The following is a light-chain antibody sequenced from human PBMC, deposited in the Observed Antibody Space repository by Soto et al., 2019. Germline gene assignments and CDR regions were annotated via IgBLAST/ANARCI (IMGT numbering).Light chain of an antibody. V-gene: IGLV2-14*01. CDR3: SSYTSSSTYV. CDR1: SSDVGGYNY. J-gene: IGLJ1*01. Sequence: QSVLTQPASVSGSPGQSITISCTGTSSDVGGYNYVSWYQQHPGKAPKLMIYEVSNRPSGVSNRFSDSKSGNTASLTISGRQAEDEADYYCSSYTSSSTYVFGTGTKLTVL. CDR2: EVS.